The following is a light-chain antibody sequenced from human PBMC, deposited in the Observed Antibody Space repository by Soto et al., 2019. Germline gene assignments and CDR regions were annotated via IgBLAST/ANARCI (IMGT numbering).Light chain of an antibody. Sequence: DIQMTQSPSSLSASVGDRVTITCRASQGIIDYLAWYQQRPGKPPRLLIYAASTFQSGVPSRFSGSGAGTDFTLTISSLQPEDVATYYCQKYNSAPRTFGQGTKVEIK. CDR1: QGIIDY. CDR3: QKYNSAPRT. CDR2: AAS. V-gene: IGKV1-27*01. J-gene: IGKJ1*01.